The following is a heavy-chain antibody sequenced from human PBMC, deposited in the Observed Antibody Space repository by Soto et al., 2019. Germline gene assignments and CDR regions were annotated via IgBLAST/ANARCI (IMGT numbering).Heavy chain of an antibody. D-gene: IGHD4-4*01. V-gene: IGHV4-59*01. Sequence: SETLSLTCTVSGGSISSYYWSWIRQPPGKGLEWIGYIYYSGSTNYNPSLKSRVTISVDTSKNQFSLKLSSVTAADTAVYYCARVDGGATVTLNWFDPWGQGTLVTVSS. CDR3: ARVDGGATVTLNWFDP. CDR2: IYYSGST. J-gene: IGHJ5*02. CDR1: GGSISSYY.